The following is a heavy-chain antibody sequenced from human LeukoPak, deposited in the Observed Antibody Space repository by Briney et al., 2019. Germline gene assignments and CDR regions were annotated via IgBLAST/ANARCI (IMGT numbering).Heavy chain of an antibody. CDR1: GGSFSGYY. V-gene: IGHV4-34*01. CDR2: INHSGST. D-gene: IGHD2-15*01. CDR3: ARDRCSGGSCYWHYYYMDV. J-gene: IGHJ6*03. Sequence: SETLSLTCAVYGGSFSGYYWSWIRQPPGKGLEWIGEINHSGSTNYNPSLKSRVTISVDTSKNQFSLKLSSVTAADTAVYYCARDRCSGGSCYWHYYYMDVWGKGTTVTVSS.